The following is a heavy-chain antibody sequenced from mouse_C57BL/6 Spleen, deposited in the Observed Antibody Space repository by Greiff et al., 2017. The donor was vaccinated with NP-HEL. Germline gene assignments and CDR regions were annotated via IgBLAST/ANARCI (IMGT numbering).Heavy chain of an antibody. J-gene: IGHJ4*01. CDR1: GYTFTDYE. D-gene: IGHD2-4*01. CDR3: TSLYDYDGYYAMDY. CDR2: IDPETGGT. Sequence: QVQLKESGAELVRPGASVTLSCKASGYTFTDYEMHWVKQTPVHGLEWIGAIDPETGGTAYNQKFKGKAILTADKSSSTAYMELRSLTSEDSAVYYCTSLYDYDGYYAMDYWGQGTSVTVSS. V-gene: IGHV1-15*01.